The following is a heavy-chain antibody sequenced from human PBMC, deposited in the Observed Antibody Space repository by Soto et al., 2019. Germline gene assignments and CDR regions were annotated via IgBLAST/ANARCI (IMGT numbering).Heavy chain of an antibody. CDR1: GFTFSSYA. CDR2: ISYDGSNK. CDR3: ARDFDRNYDFWSGYYYYYYGMDV. V-gene: IGHV3-30-3*01. Sequence: GGSLRLSCAASGFTFSSYAMHWVRQAPGKGLEWVAVISYDGSNKYYADSVKGRFTISRDNSKNTLYLQMNSLRAEDTAVYYCARDFDRNYDFWSGYYYYYYGMDVWGQGTTVTVSS. D-gene: IGHD3-3*01. J-gene: IGHJ6*02.